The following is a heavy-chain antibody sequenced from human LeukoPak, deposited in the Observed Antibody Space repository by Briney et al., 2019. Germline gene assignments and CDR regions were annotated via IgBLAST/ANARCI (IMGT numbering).Heavy chain of an antibody. J-gene: IGHJ4*02. V-gene: IGHV1-46*01. D-gene: IGHD6-13*01. Sequence: ASVKVSCKASGYTFTSYYMHWVRQAPGQGLEWMGLINPSGGSTSYAQKFQGRVTMTRDTSTSTVYMELSSLRSEDTAVYYCARGRSLISSSWYDFDYWGQGTLVTVSS. CDR1: GYTFTSYY. CDR3: ARGRSLISSSWYDFDY. CDR2: INPSGGST.